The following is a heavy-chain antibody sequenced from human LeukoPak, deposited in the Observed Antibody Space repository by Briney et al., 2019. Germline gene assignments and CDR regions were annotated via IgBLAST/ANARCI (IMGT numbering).Heavy chain of an antibody. J-gene: IGHJ4*02. CDR2: INTNTGNP. Sequence: GASVKVSCKASGYTFTSYAMNWVRQAPGQGLEWMGWINTNTGNPTYAQGFTGRFVFSLDTSVSMAYLQISSLKAEDTAVYYCARADCSGGSCRPNYWGQGTLVTVSS. CDR1: GYTFTSYA. CDR3: ARADCSGGSCRPNY. V-gene: IGHV7-4-1*04. D-gene: IGHD2-15*01.